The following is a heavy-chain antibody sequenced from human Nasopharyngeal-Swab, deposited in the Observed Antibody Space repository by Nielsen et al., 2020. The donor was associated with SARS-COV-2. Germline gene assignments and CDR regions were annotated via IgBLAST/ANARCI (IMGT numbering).Heavy chain of an antibody. CDR2: INHSGST. CDR3: AGLRYSYGYNAFDI. CDR1: GGSFSGYY. D-gene: IGHD5-18*01. Sequence: SETLSLTCAVYGGSFSGYYWSWIRQPPGKGLEWIGEINHSGSTNYNPPLKSRVTISVDTSKNQFSLKLSSVTAADTAVYYCAGLRYSYGYNAFDIWGQGTMVTVSS. V-gene: IGHV4-34*01. J-gene: IGHJ3*02.